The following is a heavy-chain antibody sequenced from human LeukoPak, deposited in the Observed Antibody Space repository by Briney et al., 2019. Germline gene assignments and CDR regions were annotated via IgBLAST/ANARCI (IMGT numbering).Heavy chain of an antibody. D-gene: IGHD3-9*01. CDR1: GGSISSSSYY. Sequence: SETLSLTCTVSGGSISSSSYYWGWIPQPPGKGLEWIGSIYYSGSTYYNPSLKSRVTISVDTSKNQFSLKLSSVTDADTAVYYCAIRSSYYDILTGGYYFDYWGQGTLVTVSS. CDR2: IYYSGST. CDR3: AIRSSYYDILTGGYYFDY. V-gene: IGHV4-39*01. J-gene: IGHJ4*02.